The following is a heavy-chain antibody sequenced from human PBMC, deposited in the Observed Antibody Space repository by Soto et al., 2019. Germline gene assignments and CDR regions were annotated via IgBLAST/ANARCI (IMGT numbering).Heavy chain of an antibody. J-gene: IGHJ4*02. Sequence: SEPMSLSCRVSGGTIAVGGYYWGWTRQLPGKGLEWIGYIYYDGFSSYNPSLQSRVTISSDTSKNQFSLKVRSVTATDTAFYHCTRSKVGHSSPTDCWGQGVLVTVS. V-gene: IGHV4-31*03. CDR2: IYYDGFS. CDR1: GGTIAVGGYY. CDR3: TRSKVGHSSPTDC. D-gene: IGHD6-13*01.